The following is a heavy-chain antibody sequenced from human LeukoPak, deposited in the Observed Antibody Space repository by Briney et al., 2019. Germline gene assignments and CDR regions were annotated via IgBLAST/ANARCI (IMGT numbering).Heavy chain of an antibody. CDR3: AKGGSSWFFPY. CDR2: ISGSGGST. J-gene: IGHJ4*02. CDR1: GFTFSSYG. D-gene: IGHD6-13*01. V-gene: IGHV3-23*01. Sequence: GGSLRLSCAASGFTFSSYGMSWVRQAAGKGLEWVSGISGSGGSTYYADSVKGRFTISRDNSKNTVYLQMNSLRDEDTAVYYCAKGGSSWFFPYWGRGTLVTVSS.